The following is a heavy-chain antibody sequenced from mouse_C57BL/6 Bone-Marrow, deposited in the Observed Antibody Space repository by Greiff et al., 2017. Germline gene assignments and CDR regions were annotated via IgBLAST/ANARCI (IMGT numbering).Heavy chain of an antibody. CDR2: IYPRSGNT. V-gene: IGHV1-81*01. D-gene: IGHD1-1*01. CDR3: AHYYGSSYVLYWYFDV. J-gene: IGHJ1*03. CDR1: GYTFTSYG. Sequence: VKLQQSGAELARPGASVKLSCKASGYTFTSYGISWVKQRTGQGLEWIGEIYPRSGNTYYNEKFKGKATLTADKSSSTAYMELRSLTSEDSAVXFCAHYYGSSYVLYWYFDVWGTGTTVTVSS.